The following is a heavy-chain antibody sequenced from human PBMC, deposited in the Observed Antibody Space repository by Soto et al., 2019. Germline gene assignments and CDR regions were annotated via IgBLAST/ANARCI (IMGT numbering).Heavy chain of an antibody. D-gene: IGHD2-15*01. CDR3: ARDNTCSGGSCYSGNWFDP. Sequence: PSETLSLTCAVSGGSISSSNWWSWVRQPPGKGLEWIGEIYHSGRTNYNPSLKSRVTISVDKSKNQFSLKLSSVTAADTAVYYCARDNTCSGGSCYSGNWFDPWGQGTLVTVSS. CDR1: GGSISSSNW. J-gene: IGHJ5*02. CDR2: IYHSGRT. V-gene: IGHV4-4*02.